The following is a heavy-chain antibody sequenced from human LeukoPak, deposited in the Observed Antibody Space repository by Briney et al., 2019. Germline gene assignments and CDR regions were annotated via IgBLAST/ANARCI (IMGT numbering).Heavy chain of an antibody. J-gene: IGHJ4*02. CDR2: IHEDGSVK. CDR3: ARGRGWVDH. V-gene: IGHV3-7*01. CDR1: GFSFTAYA. Sequence: QAGGSLRLSCAASGFSFTAYAMSWFRQAPGKGLEWVANIHEDGSVKNYVDSVKGRFTISRDDARNSVYLQLNSLRAEDTALYYCARGRGWVDHWGQGTLVTVSS. D-gene: IGHD3-16*01.